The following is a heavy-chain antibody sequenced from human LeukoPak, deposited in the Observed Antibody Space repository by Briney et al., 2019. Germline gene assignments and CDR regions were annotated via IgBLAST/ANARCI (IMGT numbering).Heavy chain of an antibody. J-gene: IGHJ4*02. Sequence: GGSLRLSCAVSGFTVSRQFMSWVRRVPGKGLEWVATIYSVGSTYYADSVRGRFTISRTNSNNTLDLEMNSLRPDDTAVYLCTRAVGHAGGFFDSWGQGVLITVSS. D-gene: IGHD3-16*01. CDR3: TRAVGHAGGFFDS. CDR2: IYSVGST. CDR1: GFTVSRQF. V-gene: IGHV3-53*04.